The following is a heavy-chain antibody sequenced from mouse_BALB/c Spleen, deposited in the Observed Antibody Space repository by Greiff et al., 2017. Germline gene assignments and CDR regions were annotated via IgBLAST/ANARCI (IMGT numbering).Heavy chain of an antibody. V-gene: IGHV7-3*02. CDR3: ARGDGYSAWFAY. Sequence: DVMLVESGGGLVQPGGSLRLSCATSGFTFTDYYMSWVRQPPGKALEWLGFIRNKANGYTTEYSASVKGRFTISRDNSQSILYLQMNTLRAEDSATDYCARGDGYSAWFAYWGQGTLVTVSA. CDR2: IRNKANGYTT. CDR1: GFTFTDYY. J-gene: IGHJ3*01. D-gene: IGHD2-3*01.